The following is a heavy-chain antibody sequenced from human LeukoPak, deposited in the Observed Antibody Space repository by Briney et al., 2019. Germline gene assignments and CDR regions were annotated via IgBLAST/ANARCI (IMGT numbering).Heavy chain of an antibody. Sequence: ASVKVSCKASGYTFTGYYMHWVRQAPGQGLEWMGWINPNSGGTNYAQKFQGWVTMTRDTSISTAYMELSRLRSDDTAVYYCASGPFDIVVVPAAITRYFDYWGQGTLVTVSS. CDR1: GYTFTGYY. V-gene: IGHV1-2*04. D-gene: IGHD2-2*01. CDR3: ASGPFDIVVVPAAITRYFDY. J-gene: IGHJ4*02. CDR2: INPNSGGT.